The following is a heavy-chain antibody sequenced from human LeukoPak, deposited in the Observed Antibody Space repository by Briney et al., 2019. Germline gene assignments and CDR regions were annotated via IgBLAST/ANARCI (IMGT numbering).Heavy chain of an antibody. Sequence: QAGGSLRLSCAASGFTFSSYWMSWVRQTPGKGLEWVANIKQDGSEEYYVDSVKGRFTISRDNAKNSLYLQMNSLRAEDTAVYYCARSADSSWYLYAFDIWGQGTMVTVSS. CDR2: IKQDGSEE. D-gene: IGHD6-13*01. V-gene: IGHV3-7*01. J-gene: IGHJ3*02. CDR1: GFTFSSYW. CDR3: ARSADSSWYLYAFDI.